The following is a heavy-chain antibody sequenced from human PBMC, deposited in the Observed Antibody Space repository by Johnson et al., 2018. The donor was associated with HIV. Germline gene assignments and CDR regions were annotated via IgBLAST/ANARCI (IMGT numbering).Heavy chain of an antibody. CDR1: GFTFSDYY. J-gene: IGHJ3*02. V-gene: IGHV3-11*04. CDR3: AQENCVWELWAFDI. Sequence: VQLVESGGGLVKPGGSLRLSCAASGFTFSDYYMSWIRQAPGKGLEWVSYISSSGSTIYYADSVKGRFTISRDNAKNSLYLQMNSLRDEDTAVYYSAQENCVWELWAFDIWGQGTMVTVSS. D-gene: IGHD1-26*01. CDR2: ISSSGSTI.